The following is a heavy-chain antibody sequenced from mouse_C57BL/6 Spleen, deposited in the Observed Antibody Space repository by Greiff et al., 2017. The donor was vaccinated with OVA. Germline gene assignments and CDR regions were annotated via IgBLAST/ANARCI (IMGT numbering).Heavy chain of an antibody. V-gene: IGHV1-81*01. CDR2: IYPRSGNT. Sequence: QVQLKESGAELARPGASVKLSCKASGYTFTSYGISWVKQRTGQGLEWIGEIYPRSGNTYYNEKFKGKATLTADKSSSTAYMELRSLTSEDSAVYVCARSEGYGNYDDWGQGTTLTVSS. D-gene: IGHD2-1*01. CDR1: GYTFTSYG. CDR3: ARSEGYGNYDD. J-gene: IGHJ2*01.